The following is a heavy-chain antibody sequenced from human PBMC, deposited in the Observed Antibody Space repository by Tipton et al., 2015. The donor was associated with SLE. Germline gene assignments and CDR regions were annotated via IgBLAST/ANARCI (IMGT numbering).Heavy chain of an antibody. CDR1: GGSFSSGPYY. CDR3: ARGYCSTGSCQRGYYFDY. V-gene: IGHV4-61*01. Sequence: TLSLTCTVSGGSFSSGPYYWGWVRQPPGKGLEWIGYIYYTGSTNYNPSLKSRVTISVDTSKNQFSLKLRSVTAADTAVYYCARGYCSTGSCQRGYYFDYWGQGTLVTVSS. CDR2: IYYTGST. D-gene: IGHD2-2*01. J-gene: IGHJ4*02.